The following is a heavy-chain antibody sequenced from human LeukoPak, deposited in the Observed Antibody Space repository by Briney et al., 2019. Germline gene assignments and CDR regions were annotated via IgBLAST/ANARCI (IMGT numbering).Heavy chain of an antibody. V-gene: IGHV3-23*01. J-gene: IGHJ2*01. CDR1: GFTFSTFA. Sequence: GGSLRLSCAASGFTFSTFAMIWVRQPPGKGLEWVSSIFPRVGEIQYAGSLRGRFTISRDNSKSPLSLQMNSLRAEDTAIYYCSNPRGSGDWDFDLWGRGTLVTVSS. CDR3: SNPRGSGDWDFDL. CDR2: IFPRVGEI. D-gene: IGHD3-16*01.